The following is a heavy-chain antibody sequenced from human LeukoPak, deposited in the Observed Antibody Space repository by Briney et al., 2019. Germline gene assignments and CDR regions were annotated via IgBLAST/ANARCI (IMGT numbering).Heavy chain of an antibody. CDR1: GGSISSGGYS. V-gene: IGHV4-30-2*01. D-gene: IGHD2-15*01. Sequence: SETLSLTCAVSGGSISSGGYSWSWIRQPPGKGLEWIGYIYHSGSTYYNPSLKSRVTISVDTSMNQFSLKLSFVTTADTAVYYCARALGYCSGGTCTRGYNWFDPWGQGTLVTVSS. CDR3: ARALGYCSGGTCTRGYNWFDP. J-gene: IGHJ5*02. CDR2: IYHSGST.